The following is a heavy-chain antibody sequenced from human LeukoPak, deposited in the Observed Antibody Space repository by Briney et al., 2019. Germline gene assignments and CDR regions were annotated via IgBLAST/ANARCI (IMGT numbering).Heavy chain of an antibody. CDR1: GFTFSSYA. V-gene: IGHV3-23*01. Sequence: QSGGSLRLSCAASGFTFSSYAMSWVRQAPGKGLEWVSAISGSGGSTYYADSVKGRFTISRDNSKNTLYLQMNSLRAEDTAVYYCAKDRVLRFLEWLRVEFDPWGQGTLVTVPS. CDR3: AKDRVLRFLEWLRVEFDP. J-gene: IGHJ5*02. D-gene: IGHD3-3*01. CDR2: ISGSGGST.